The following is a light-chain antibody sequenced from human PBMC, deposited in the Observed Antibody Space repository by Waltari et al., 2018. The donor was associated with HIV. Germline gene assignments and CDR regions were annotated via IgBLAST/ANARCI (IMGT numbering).Light chain of an antibody. CDR3: QSYDCSLSWV. Sequence: QSVLTQPPSVSGAPGQRVTISCTGSSSHIGAGYDVHWYQQLPGTAPKLLIYGNSNRPSGVPDRFSGSKSGTSASLAITGLQAEDEADYYCQSYDCSLSWVFGGGTKLTVL. CDR1: SSHIGAGYD. J-gene: IGLJ3*02. V-gene: IGLV1-40*01. CDR2: GNS.